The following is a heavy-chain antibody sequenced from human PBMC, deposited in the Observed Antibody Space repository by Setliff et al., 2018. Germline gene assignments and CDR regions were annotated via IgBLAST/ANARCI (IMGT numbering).Heavy chain of an antibody. J-gene: IGHJ6*02. CDR2: IYYSGST. Sequence: SETLSLTCTVSGGSISSHYWSWIRQPPGKGLEWIGYIYYSGSTNYNPSLESRVTISVDTSKNQFSLKLSSVTAADTAVYYCARDHVYGSQYYYYYYGMDVWGQGTTVTVSS. D-gene: IGHD3-10*01. V-gene: IGHV4-59*11. CDR3: ARDHVYGSQYYYYYYGMDV. CDR1: GGSISSHY.